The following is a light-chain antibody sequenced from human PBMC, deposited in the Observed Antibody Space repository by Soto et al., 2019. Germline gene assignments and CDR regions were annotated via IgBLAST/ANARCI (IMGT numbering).Light chain of an antibody. CDR3: QQYDRFPYT. CDR1: QSISNW. Sequence: DIQMTQSPSTLSASVGDTVTITCRASQSISNWLAWYQQKPGQAPNLLIHKASTLESGGPSRFSGSGSETVYTLTISSLQPDDFATFYCQQYDRFPYTFGQGTKLEIK. V-gene: IGKV1-5*03. J-gene: IGKJ2*01. CDR2: KAS.